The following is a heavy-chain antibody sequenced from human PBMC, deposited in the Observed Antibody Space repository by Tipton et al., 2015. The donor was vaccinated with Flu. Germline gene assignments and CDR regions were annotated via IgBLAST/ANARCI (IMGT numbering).Heavy chain of an antibody. D-gene: IGHD3-3*01. CDR3: ARGLYDFWSGYYTDRFDY. J-gene: IGHJ4*02. CDR2: INSDGSST. CDR1: GFTFSSYW. V-gene: IGHV3-74*01. Sequence: SLRLSCAASGFTFSSYWMHWVRQAPGEGLVWVSRINSDGSSTSYADSVKGRFTISRDNAKNTLYLQMNSLRAEDTAVYYCARGLYDFWSGYYTDRFDYWGQGTLVTVSS.